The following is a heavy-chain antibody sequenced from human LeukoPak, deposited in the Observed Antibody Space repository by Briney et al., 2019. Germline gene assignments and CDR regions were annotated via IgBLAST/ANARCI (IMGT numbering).Heavy chain of an antibody. J-gene: IGHJ4*02. V-gene: IGHV4-59*08. CDR1: GGSISSYY. CDR3: ARLVRYDFWSGYYRPYYFDY. Sequence: PSETLSLTCTVSGGSISSYYWSWIRQPPGKGLEWIGYIYYSGSTNYNPSLKSRVTISVDTSKNQFSLKLSSVTAADTAVYYCARLVRYDFWSGYYRPYYFDYWGQGTLVTVS. D-gene: IGHD3-3*01. CDR2: IYYSGST.